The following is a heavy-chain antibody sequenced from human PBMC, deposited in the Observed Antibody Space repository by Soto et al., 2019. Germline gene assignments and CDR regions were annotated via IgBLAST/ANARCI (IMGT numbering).Heavy chain of an antibody. D-gene: IGHD4-17*01. CDR1: GFTFSNYA. CDR3: ANLYGGNGNDY. V-gene: IGHV3-23*01. CDR2: ISGSGGST. J-gene: IGHJ4*02. Sequence: LRLSCTASGFTFSNYAMSWVRQAPGKGLEWVSGISGSGGSTYYADSVKGRFTISRDNSKNTLYLQMNSLRAEDTALYYCANLYGGNGNDYWGQGTLVTVSS.